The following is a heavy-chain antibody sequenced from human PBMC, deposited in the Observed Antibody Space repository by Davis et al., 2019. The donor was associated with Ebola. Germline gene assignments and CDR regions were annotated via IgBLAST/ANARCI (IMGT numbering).Heavy chain of an antibody. D-gene: IGHD6-19*01. V-gene: IGHV4-39*01. J-gene: IGHJ4*02. Sequence: MPSETLSLTCTVSGGSISNSSYYWGWIRQPPGKGLEWIGSIYYSGSTYYNPSLKSRVTISVDTSKNQFSLKLSSVTAADTAVYYCAAGHSSGWYALDYWGQGTLVTVSS. CDR3: AAGHSSGWYALDY. CDR2: IYYSGST. CDR1: GGSISNSSYY.